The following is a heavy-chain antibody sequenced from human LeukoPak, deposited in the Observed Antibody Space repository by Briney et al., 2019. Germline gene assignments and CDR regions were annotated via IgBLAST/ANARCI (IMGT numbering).Heavy chain of an antibody. CDR1: GFTFSSYS. V-gene: IGHV3-48*04. D-gene: IGHD5-24*01. CDR3: ARDDAGDGYNSDFDY. CDR2: ISSSSSTI. Sequence: GGSLRLSCAASGFTFSSYSMNWVRQAPGKGLEWVSYISSSSSTIYYADSVKGRFTISRDNAKNSLYLQMNSLRAEDTAVYYCARDDAGDGYNSDFDYWGQGTLVTVSS. J-gene: IGHJ4*02.